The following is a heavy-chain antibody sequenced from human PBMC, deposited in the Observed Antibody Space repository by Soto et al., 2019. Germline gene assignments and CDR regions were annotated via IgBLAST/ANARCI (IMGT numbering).Heavy chain of an antibody. J-gene: IGHJ5*02. V-gene: IGHV3-23*01. CDR3: AKNWDTTFSSSST. CDR1: GFTFTTYA. Sequence: EVQLLESGGGLVQPGGSLRLSCAASGFTFTTYAMTWVRQAPGKGLEGVSAIGGSGGSTYYADSVKGRFTISRDNSKNMLYLQVNSQRAEDTAVYYCAKNWDTTFSSSSTWGQGTLVTVSS. CDR2: IGGSGGST. D-gene: IGHD6-6*01.